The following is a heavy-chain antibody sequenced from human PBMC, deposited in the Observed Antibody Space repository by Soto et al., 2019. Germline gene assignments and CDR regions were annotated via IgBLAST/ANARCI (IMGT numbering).Heavy chain of an antibody. J-gene: IGHJ4*02. Sequence: PGGSLRLSCAVSGFTFSKFWMYSVRQAPGKGLVWVSRINSDEITTDYADSVKGRFTVSRDNAKNTLYLQINSLRAEDTAVYFCARDRGYNYGSALDCWGQGTLLTVSS. CDR3: ARDRGYNYGSALDC. CDR2: INSDEITT. D-gene: IGHD5-18*01. CDR1: GFTFSKFW. V-gene: IGHV3-74*01.